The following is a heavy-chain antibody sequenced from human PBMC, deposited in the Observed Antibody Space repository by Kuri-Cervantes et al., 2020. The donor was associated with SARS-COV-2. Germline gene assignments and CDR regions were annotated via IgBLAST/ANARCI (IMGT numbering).Heavy chain of an antibody. CDR2: ISSSSSTI. CDR1: GFDFSRSA. V-gene: IGHV3-48*02. Sequence: GESLKISCAASGFDFSRSAMHWVRQAPGKGLEWVSYISSSSSTIYYADSVKGRFTISRDNAKNSLYLQMNSLRDEDTAVYYCARDSVAPHPYYYYGMDVWGQGTTVTVSS. CDR3: ARDSVAPHPYYYYGMDV. J-gene: IGHJ6*02. D-gene: IGHD2-15*01.